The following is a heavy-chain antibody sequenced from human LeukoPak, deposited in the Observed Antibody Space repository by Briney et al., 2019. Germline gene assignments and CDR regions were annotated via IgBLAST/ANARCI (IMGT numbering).Heavy chain of an antibody. V-gene: IGHV4-59*01. CDR1: GGSISSYY. CDR2: IYYSGST. J-gene: IGHJ4*02. CDR3: ARAPNWDPYYFDY. D-gene: IGHD7-27*01. Sequence: PSETLSLTCTVSGGSISSYYWSWIRQPPGKGLEWIGYIYYSGSTNYNPSLKSRVTISVDTSKNQFSLKLSSVTAADTAVYYCARAPNWDPYYFDYWGQGTLVTVSS.